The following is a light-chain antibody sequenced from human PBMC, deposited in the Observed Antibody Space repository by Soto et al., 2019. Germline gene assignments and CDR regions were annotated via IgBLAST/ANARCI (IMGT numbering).Light chain of an antibody. CDR2: AAS. V-gene: IGKV1-9*01. Sequence: ASQVISTSLAWYQVKPGKAPKLLIYAASTLESGVPSRFSATVSGTEFSLTITSKQPEHFATYYCQQPKSYSWTFGQGTKVEIK. J-gene: IGKJ1*01. CDR1: QVISTS. CDR3: QQPKSYSWT.